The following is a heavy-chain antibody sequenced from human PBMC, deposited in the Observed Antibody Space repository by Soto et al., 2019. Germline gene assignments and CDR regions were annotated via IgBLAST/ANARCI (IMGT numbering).Heavy chain of an antibody. Sequence: EVQLLESGGGLVQPGGSLRLSCAASGFTFSSYAMSWVRQAPGKGLEWVSAISGSGGSTYYADSVKGRFTISRDNSKNTPYLQMNSLRAEETAVYYCAKAGAIVVVPYGMHVWGQGTTVTVSS. V-gene: IGHV3-23*01. D-gene: IGHD2-2*01. CDR1: GFTFSSYA. CDR2: ISGSGGST. J-gene: IGHJ6*02. CDR3: AKAGAIVVVPYGMHV.